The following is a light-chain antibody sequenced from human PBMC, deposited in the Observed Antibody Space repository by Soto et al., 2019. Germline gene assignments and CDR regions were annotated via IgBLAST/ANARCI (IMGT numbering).Light chain of an antibody. Sequence: EIVMTQSPATLYVSPGERATLSCRASQNIGSNLVWYQQIPGQAPRLLIYAASTRATSIPARFSGSGSGTEFTLTISSLQSEDFAVYYCKQYDNWPPWTFGQGTKVEVK. CDR2: AAS. CDR3: KQYDNWPPWT. V-gene: IGKV3-15*01. J-gene: IGKJ1*01. CDR1: QNIGSN.